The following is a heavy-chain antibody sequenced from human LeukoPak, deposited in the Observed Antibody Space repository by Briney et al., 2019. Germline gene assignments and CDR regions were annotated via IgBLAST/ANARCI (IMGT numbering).Heavy chain of an antibody. Sequence: SETLSLTCTVSGYSISSSYYWSWIRQPPGKGLEWIGYIYYSGSTNYNPSLKSRVTISVDTSKNQFSLKLSSVTAADTAVYYCARETQLWGAFDIWAQGTMVTVSS. J-gene: IGHJ3*02. D-gene: IGHD5-18*01. CDR3: ARETQLWGAFDI. CDR1: GYSISSSYY. V-gene: IGHV4-61*01. CDR2: IYYSGST.